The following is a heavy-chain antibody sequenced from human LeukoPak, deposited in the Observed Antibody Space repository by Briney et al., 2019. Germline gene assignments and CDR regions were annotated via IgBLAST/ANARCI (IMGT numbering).Heavy chain of an antibody. D-gene: IGHD1-26*01. J-gene: IGHJ4*02. Sequence: SETLSLTCTVSGGSISSGGYYWSWIRQPPGKGLEWIGYIYHSGSTYYNPSLKSRVTISVDRSKNQFSLKLSSVTAADTAVYYCAGGSPGLFDYWGQGTLVTVSS. CDR1: GGSISSGGYY. V-gene: IGHV4-30-2*01. CDR2: IYHSGST. CDR3: AGGSPGLFDY.